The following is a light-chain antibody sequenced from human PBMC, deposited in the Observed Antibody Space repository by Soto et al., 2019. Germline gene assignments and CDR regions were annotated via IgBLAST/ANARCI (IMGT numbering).Light chain of an antibody. V-gene: IGKV3-20*01. Sequence: EIVLTQSPGTLSLSPGERATLSCRASQSVSSSYLAWYQQRPGQAPRLLIFGASYRATGIPDRFSGSGSGTDFTLTISRLEPEDLAVYYCQQYRSSPPEFTFGPGTKVDSK. CDR3: QQYRSSPPEFT. J-gene: IGKJ3*01. CDR2: GAS. CDR1: QSVSSSY.